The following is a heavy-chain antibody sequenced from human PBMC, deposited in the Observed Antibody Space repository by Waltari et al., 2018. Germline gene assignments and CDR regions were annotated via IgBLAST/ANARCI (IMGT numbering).Heavy chain of an antibody. Sequence: EVQLVESGGGLVQPGGSLRLSCAASGFSFRLYSLKWVRQAPGKGLEWVSYISMNSGTIHYADSVKGRFTISRDNAKNSLYLQMSSLRAEDTAVYYCGRNSDGELDIWGQGTMVTVSS. J-gene: IGHJ3*02. V-gene: IGHV3-48*01. CDR1: GFSFRLYS. CDR2: ISMNSGTI. D-gene: IGHD4-17*01. CDR3: GRNSDGELDI.